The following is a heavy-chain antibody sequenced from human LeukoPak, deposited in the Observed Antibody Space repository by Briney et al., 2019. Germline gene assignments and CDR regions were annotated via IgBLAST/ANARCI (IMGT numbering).Heavy chain of an antibody. Sequence: SETLSLTCTVSGGSITSYYWSWIRQAAGKGLEWIGHIYTSGSTNYNPSLKSRVTMSVDMSKNQFSLKLRSVTAADTAVYYCARDVVAARGSFDYWGQGTLVTVSS. V-gene: IGHV4-4*07. CDR3: ARDVVAARGSFDY. CDR1: GGSITSYY. D-gene: IGHD2-2*01. J-gene: IGHJ4*02. CDR2: IYTSGST.